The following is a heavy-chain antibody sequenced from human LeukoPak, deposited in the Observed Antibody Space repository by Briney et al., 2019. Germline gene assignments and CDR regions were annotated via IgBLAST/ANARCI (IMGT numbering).Heavy chain of an antibody. CDR1: GFTFSSNW. CDR2: IKQDGSEK. J-gene: IGHJ4*02. Sequence: GGSLRLSCAASGFTFSSNWMSWVRQAPGKGLEWVANIKQDGSEKYYVDSVKGRFTISRDNAKNSLYLQMSSLRAEDTAVYYRARGGSRYDYWGQGTLVTVSS. D-gene: IGHD3-16*01. CDR3: ARGGSRYDY. V-gene: IGHV3-7*03.